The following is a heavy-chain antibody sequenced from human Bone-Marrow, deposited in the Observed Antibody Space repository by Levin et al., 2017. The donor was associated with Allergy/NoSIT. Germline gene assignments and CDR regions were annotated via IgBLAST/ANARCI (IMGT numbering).Heavy chain of an antibody. V-gene: IGHV3-74*01. J-gene: IGHJ6*02. CDR2: INSDGSST. CDR1: GFTFSSYW. D-gene: IGHD1-1*01. CDR3: AREPGTTWGDYYYGMDG. Sequence: GGSLRLSCAASGFTFSSYWMHWVRQAPGKGLVWVSRINSDGSSTSYADSVKGRFTISRDNAKNTLYLQMNSLRAEDTAVYYCAREPGTTWGDYYYGMDGWGQGTTVTVSS.